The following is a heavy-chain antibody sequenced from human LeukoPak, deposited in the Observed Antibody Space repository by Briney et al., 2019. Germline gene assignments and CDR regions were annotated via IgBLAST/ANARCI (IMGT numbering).Heavy chain of an antibody. CDR2: VKTIRDGGTT. CDR1: GFNFKDAY. J-gene: IGHJ4*02. Sequence: GGSLRLSCLGSGFNFKDAYMNWVRQAPGKGLEWVGRVKTIRDGGTTDDTAPVKGRFSISRDDSKRTVYLQMNSPKTEDTAVYFCTARVVTTNEFWGQGTLVTVSS. CDR3: TARVVTTNEF. D-gene: IGHD2-21*02. V-gene: IGHV3-15*01.